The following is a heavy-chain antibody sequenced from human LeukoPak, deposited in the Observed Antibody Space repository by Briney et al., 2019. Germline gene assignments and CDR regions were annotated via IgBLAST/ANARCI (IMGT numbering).Heavy chain of an antibody. J-gene: IGHJ5*02. V-gene: IGHV3-20*01. CDR3: ARDREEWLSWFDP. CDR1: GFTFDEYG. D-gene: IGHD3-3*01. Sequence: GGSLRLSCAASGFTFDEYGMSWVRQAPGKGLEWVSGINWNGGSTGYADSVKGRFTISRDNAKNSLYLQVNSLRAEDTALYHCARDREEWLSWFDPWGQGTLVTVSS. CDR2: INWNGGST.